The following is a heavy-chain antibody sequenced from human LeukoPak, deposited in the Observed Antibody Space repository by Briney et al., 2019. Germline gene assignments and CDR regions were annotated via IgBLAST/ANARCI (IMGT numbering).Heavy chain of an antibody. Sequence: PPETLSLTCTVSGGSISSSGYYWGWIRQPPGKGLEWIGIIYYSGTTYYNPSLKSRVTISIDTSKNQFSLKLTSVTAADTAVYFCARTPLVVVPAANHWYFDLWGRGTLVTVSS. V-gene: IGHV4-39*07. D-gene: IGHD2-2*01. CDR1: GGSISSSGYY. CDR3: ARTPLVVVPAANHWYFDL. CDR2: IYYSGTT. J-gene: IGHJ2*01.